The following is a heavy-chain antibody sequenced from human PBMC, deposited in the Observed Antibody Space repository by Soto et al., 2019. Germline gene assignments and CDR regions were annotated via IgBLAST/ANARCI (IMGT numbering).Heavy chain of an antibody. CDR3: AGVERGTATTVVDAFDI. Sequence: QVQLQQWGAGLLKPSETLSLTCAVYGGFVSSGSYYWSWIRQPPGKGLEWIGEMSHSGGTHFNPSLKSRVARSVATSKNQFCLMMSSVTAADTALYYCAGVERGTATTVVDAFDIWGPGTMVTVSS. CDR2: MSHSGGT. CDR1: GGFVSSGSYY. D-gene: IGHD1-1*01. J-gene: IGHJ3*02. V-gene: IGHV4-34*01.